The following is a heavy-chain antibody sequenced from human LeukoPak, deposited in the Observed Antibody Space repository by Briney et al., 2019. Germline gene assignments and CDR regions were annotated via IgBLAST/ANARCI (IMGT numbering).Heavy chain of an antibody. CDR2: TYYRSKWHN. CDR3: ARGYCSSTSCYALDY. CDR1: GDSVSNKNTA. D-gene: IGHD2-2*01. V-gene: IGHV6-1*01. Sequence: SQTLSLTCAISGDSVSNKNTAWNWIRQSPSRGLEWLGRTYYRSKWHNTYAASVKSRITINPDTAKNQFSLQLNSVTPEDTAVYYCARGYCSSTSCYALDYWGQGTLVTVSS. J-gene: IGHJ4*02.